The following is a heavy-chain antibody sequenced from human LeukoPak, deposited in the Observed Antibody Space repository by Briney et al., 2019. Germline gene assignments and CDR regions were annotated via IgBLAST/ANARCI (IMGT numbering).Heavy chain of an antibody. Sequence: NPSETLSLTCTVSGGSISSYYWSWIRQPPGKGLEWVGYIYYSGSTNYNPSLKSRVTISVDTSKNQFSLKLSSVTAADTAVYYCARGPMGNAFDIWGQGTMVTVSS. V-gene: IGHV4-59*08. CDR3: ARGPMGNAFDI. CDR2: IYYSGST. CDR1: GGSISSYY. J-gene: IGHJ3*02. D-gene: IGHD7-27*01.